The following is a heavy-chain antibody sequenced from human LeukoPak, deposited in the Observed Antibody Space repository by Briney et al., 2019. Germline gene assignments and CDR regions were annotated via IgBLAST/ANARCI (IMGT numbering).Heavy chain of an antibody. Sequence: GGSLRLSCVASGFTFRRNSMDWVRQGPGKRLEGVSQICTTSGTIYYADSVRGRFTISRDNAKNSLFLQMTSLRDEDTAVYYCARVTSGGSPYFDYWGQGTLVTVP. CDR2: ICTTSGTI. J-gene: IGHJ4*02. D-gene: IGHD2-15*01. V-gene: IGHV3-48*02. CDR3: ARVTSGGSPYFDY. CDR1: GFTFRRNS.